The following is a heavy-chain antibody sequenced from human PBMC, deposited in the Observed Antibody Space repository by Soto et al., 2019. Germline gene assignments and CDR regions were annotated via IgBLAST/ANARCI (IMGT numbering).Heavy chain of an antibody. V-gene: IGHV3-23*01. J-gene: IGHJ4*02. CDR1: GFIFSSSA. CDR3: AKTRGYSAGSDF. CDR2: ISGSGSST. Sequence: GGSLRLSCAASGFIFSSSAMNWVRQAPGKGLEWVSAISGSGSSTYYADSVKDRFTISRDNSRNTLYLQMNSLRAEDTAVYYCAKTRGYSAGSDFWGQGTLVTVSS. D-gene: IGHD2-15*01.